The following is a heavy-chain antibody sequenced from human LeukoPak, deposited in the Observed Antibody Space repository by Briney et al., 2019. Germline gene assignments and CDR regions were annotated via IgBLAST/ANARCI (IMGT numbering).Heavy chain of an antibody. V-gene: IGHV4-59*01. CDR3: ARETSQKGAHYMDV. CDR1: GFTFSSYW. D-gene: IGHD3-16*01. Sequence: GSLRLSCAASGFTFSSYWMSWVRQAPGKGLEWIGYIYYSGSTYYNPSLKSRVTISVDTSKNQFSLKLSSVTAADTAVYYCARETSQKGAHYMDVWGKGTTVTISS. J-gene: IGHJ6*03. CDR2: IYYSGST.